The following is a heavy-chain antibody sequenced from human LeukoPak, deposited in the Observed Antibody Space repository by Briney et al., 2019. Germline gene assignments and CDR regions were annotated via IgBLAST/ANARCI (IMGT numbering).Heavy chain of an antibody. CDR2: LYIGGNT. Sequence: TGGSLRLSCAASGLTVNNNYMNWVRQAPGKGLEWVSALYIGGNTYYADSVRGRFTISRDNSENTLYLQMNSLRAEDTAIYYCMTAAGYNFGQYWGQGTLVTVSS. D-gene: IGHD5-18*01. J-gene: IGHJ4*02. CDR1: GLTVNNNY. V-gene: IGHV3-53*01. CDR3: MTAAGYNFGQY.